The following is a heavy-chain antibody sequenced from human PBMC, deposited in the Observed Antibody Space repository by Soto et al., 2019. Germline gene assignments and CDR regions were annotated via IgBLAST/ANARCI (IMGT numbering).Heavy chain of an antibody. V-gene: IGHV3-21*01. Sequence: GGSLRLSCAASGFTFSSYSMNWVRQAPGKGLEWVSSISSSSSYIYYADSVKGRFTISRDNAKNSLYLQMNSLRAEDTAVYYCARDQEGDIVVVPAASYYYYYYGMDVWGQGTTVTVSS. J-gene: IGHJ6*02. CDR1: GFTFSSYS. D-gene: IGHD2-2*01. CDR3: ARDQEGDIVVVPAASYYYYYYGMDV. CDR2: ISSSSSYI.